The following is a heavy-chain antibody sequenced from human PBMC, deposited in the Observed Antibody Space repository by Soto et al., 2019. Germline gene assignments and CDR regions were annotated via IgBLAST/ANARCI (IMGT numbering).Heavy chain of an antibody. CDR2: IVVGSGNT. V-gene: IGHV1-58*01. Sequence: SVKVSCKASGFTFTSSAVQWVRQARGQRLEWIGWIVVGSGNTNYAQKFQERVTITRDMSTSTAYMELSSLRSEDTAVYYCAASGSYYGGIWFDPWGQGTLVTVSS. D-gene: IGHD1-26*01. CDR3: AASGSYYGGIWFDP. CDR1: GFTFTSSA. J-gene: IGHJ5*02.